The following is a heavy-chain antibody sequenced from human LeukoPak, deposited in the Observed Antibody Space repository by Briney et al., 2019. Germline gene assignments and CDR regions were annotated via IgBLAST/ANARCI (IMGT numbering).Heavy chain of an antibody. J-gene: IGHJ3*02. CDR1: GFTFSSYA. CDR3: AKDWGNYYDSSIDDAFDM. CDR2: ICGSGGCI. Sequence: PGGSLRLSCAASGFTFSSYAMSWVRQAPGKGLEWVSTICGSGGCIFYADSVKGRCTISRDNSKNTLFLQMNSLRAEDTAVYYCAKDWGNYYDSSIDDAFDMWGQGTLVTVSS. V-gene: IGHV3-23*01. D-gene: IGHD3-22*01.